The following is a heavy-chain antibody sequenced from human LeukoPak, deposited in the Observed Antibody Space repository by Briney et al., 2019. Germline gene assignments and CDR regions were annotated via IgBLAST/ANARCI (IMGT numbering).Heavy chain of an antibody. D-gene: IGHD2-2*01. CDR3: ARDRSRFYY. J-gene: IGHJ4*02. Sequence: GGPLRLSCAASGLPFSNYWMSWVRQAPGKGLEWVANIKEDGNEKYYVDSVKGRYTISRDNAKKSLYLQMNSLRAEDTAVYYCARDRSRFYYWGQGTPVTVSS. CDR2: IKEDGNEK. V-gene: IGHV3-7*01. CDR1: GLPFSNYW.